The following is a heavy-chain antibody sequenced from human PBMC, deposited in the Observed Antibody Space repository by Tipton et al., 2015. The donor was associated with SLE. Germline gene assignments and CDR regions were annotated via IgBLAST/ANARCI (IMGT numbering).Heavy chain of an antibody. J-gene: IGHJ3*02. CDR2: IIPILGIA. CDR3: ARVGATLGGFDAFDI. V-gene: IGHV1-69*09. CDR1: GGTFTSYA. D-gene: IGHD1-26*01. Sequence: VQLVQSGAEVKKPGSSVKVSCKASGGTFTSYAISWVRQAPGQGLEWMGGIIPILGIANYAQKFQGRVTITADKSTSTAYMELSSLRAEDTAVYYCARVGATLGGFDAFDIWGQGTMVTVSS.